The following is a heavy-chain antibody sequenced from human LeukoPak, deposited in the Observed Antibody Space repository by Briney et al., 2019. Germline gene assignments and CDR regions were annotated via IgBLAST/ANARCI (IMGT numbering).Heavy chain of an antibody. CDR2: IYTSGST. CDR3: ARFACGGGGSCYRHYFDY. Sequence: SETLSLTCTVSGGSISSYYWSWIRQPAGKGLEWIGRIYTSGSTNYNPSLKSRVTISVDTSKNQFSLKLSSVTAADTAVYYCARFACGGGGSCYRHYFDYWGQGTLVTVSS. V-gene: IGHV4-4*07. CDR1: GGSISSYY. J-gene: IGHJ4*02. D-gene: IGHD2-15*01.